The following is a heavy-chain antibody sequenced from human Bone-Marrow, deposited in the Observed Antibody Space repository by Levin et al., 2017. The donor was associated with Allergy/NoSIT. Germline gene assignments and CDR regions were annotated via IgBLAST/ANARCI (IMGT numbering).Heavy chain of an antibody. CDR2: ISAHNHNT. Sequence: ASVKVSCKTSGYNFPVYDITWVRQAPGQGLEWMGCISAHNHNTKYAEEFQGRVTMTTDASATTAYMELMSLTSDDTAVYYCARVRGYIEVAGDYLDYWGQGTLVTVSS. D-gene: IGHD6-19*01. CDR3: ARVRGYIEVAGDYLDY. J-gene: IGHJ4*02. CDR1: GYNFPVYD. V-gene: IGHV1-18*01.